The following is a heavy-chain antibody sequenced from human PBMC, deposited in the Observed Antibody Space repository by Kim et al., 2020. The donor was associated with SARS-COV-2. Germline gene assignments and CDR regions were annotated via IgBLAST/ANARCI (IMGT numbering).Heavy chain of an antibody. Sequence: GGSLRLSCAASGFTFSSYSMNWVRQAPGKGLEWVSYISSSSSTIYYADSVKGRFTISRDNAKNSLYLQMNSLRAEDTAVYYCARGSHSYGYVNWGQGTLVTVSS. D-gene: IGHD5-18*01. CDR1: GFTFSSYS. V-gene: IGHV3-48*04. CDR3: ARGSHSYGYVN. CDR2: ISSSSSTI. J-gene: IGHJ4*02.